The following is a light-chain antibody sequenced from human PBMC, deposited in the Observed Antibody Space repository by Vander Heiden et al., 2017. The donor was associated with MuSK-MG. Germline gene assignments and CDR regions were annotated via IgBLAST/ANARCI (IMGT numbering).Light chain of an antibody. Sequence: DIQMTQSPSSLSASVGDRVTITCRASQSISSYLNWYQQKPGKAPKLLIYAASSLQSGVPSRFSGSASGTDFTLTISRLHPEDFTTYYCQQSDSTPQTFGQGTKVEIK. J-gene: IGKJ1*01. CDR3: QQSDSTPQT. CDR2: AAS. CDR1: QSISSY. V-gene: IGKV1-39*01.